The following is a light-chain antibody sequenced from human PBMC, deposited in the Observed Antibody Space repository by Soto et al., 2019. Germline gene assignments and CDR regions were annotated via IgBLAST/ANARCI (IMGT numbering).Light chain of an antibody. CDR1: SSNIGSNY. Sequence: QSMLSQPPSTSGTPGQRVIISCSGSSSNIGSNYGYWYQQLPGTAPKLLIYSNNKRHSGVHDPFSGAKSGASASLAISGLRYEDEPDSYCEVWDHSASGCVFGTGTKVTVL. CDR2: SNN. V-gene: IGLV1-47*02. J-gene: IGLJ1*01. CDR3: EVWDHSASGCV.